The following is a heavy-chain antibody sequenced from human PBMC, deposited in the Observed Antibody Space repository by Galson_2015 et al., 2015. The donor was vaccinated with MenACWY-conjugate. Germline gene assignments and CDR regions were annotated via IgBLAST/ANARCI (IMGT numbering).Heavy chain of an antibody. J-gene: IGHJ3*02. CDR3: ARRSARLTLGAFDI. CDR2: ISYSGST. D-gene: IGHD4-23*01. V-gene: IGHV4-39*01. CDR1: GGSISSSSYF. Sequence: ETLSLTCTVSGGSISSSSYFWGWIRQPPGKGLEWIGTISYSGSTHYNPSLNNRVTVSADTSKNQFSLNVNFVTAADTALYYCARRSARLTLGAFDIWGQGTMVTVSS.